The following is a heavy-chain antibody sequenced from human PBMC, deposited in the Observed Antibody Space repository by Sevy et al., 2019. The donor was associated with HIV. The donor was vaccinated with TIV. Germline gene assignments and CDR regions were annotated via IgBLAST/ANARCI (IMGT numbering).Heavy chain of an antibody. J-gene: IGHJ6*02. CDR2: IYYSGST. D-gene: IGHD2-15*01. CDR3: ARSGHCSGGSCYYALYYYYYGMDV. V-gene: IGHV4-39*01. Sequence: SETLSLTCTVSGGSISSSSYYWGWIRQPPGKGLEWIGSIYYSGSTYYNPSLKSRVTISADTSKNQFSLKLSCVTAADTALLYWARSGHCSGGSCYYALYYYYYGMDVWGQGTTVTVSS. CDR1: GGSISSSSYY.